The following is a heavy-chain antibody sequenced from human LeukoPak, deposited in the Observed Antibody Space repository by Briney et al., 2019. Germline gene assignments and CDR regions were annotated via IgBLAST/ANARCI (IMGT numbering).Heavy chain of an antibody. CDR2: INSDGSST. CDR1: GFTFSSYW. D-gene: IGHD2-15*01. J-gene: IGHJ2*01. Sequence: PGGSLRLSCAASGFTFSSYWMHWVRQAPGKGLVWVSRINSDGSSTSYADSVKGRFTISRDNAKNTLYLQMNSLRAEDTAVYYCARVPGYCSGGSCYGWYFDLWGRGTLVTASS. V-gene: IGHV3-74*01. CDR3: ARVPGYCSGGSCYGWYFDL.